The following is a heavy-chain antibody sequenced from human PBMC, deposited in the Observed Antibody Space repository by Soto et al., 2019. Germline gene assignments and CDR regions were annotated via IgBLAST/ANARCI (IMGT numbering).Heavy chain of an antibody. CDR3: ARDGTYSSGWRYYYYGMDV. J-gene: IGHJ6*02. D-gene: IGHD6-19*01. V-gene: IGHV1-18*01. Sequence: GASVKVSCKASGGTFSSYAMHWVRQAPGQRLEWMGWISAYNGNTNYAQKLQGRVTMTTDTSTSTAYMELRSLRSDDTAVYYCARDGTYSSGWRYYYYGMDVWGQGTTVTVSS. CDR1: GGTFSSYA. CDR2: ISAYNGNT.